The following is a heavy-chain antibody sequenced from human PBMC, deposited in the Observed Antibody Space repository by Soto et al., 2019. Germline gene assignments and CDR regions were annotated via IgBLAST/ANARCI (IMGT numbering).Heavy chain of an antibody. V-gene: IGHV5-51*01. CDR1: GYNFASYW. CDR2: IFPSDSDT. D-gene: IGHD5-12*01. J-gene: IGHJ4*02. Sequence: GESLKISCKGSGYNFASYWIGWVRQMPGTGMEWMGFIFPSDSDTKYSPSFQGQVTISADKSISTAYLQWSSLKASDTAMYYCARARFGYSGYDYWGPGTLVTVSS. CDR3: ARARFGYSGYDY.